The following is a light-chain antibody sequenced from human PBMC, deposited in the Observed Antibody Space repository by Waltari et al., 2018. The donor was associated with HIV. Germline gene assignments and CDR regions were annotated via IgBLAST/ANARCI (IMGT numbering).Light chain of an antibody. J-gene: IGLJ2*01. CDR3: QSADSSGVDFVV. Sequence: DLTQPPSVSVPPGQTATITCTGDALPNQYGYWYQKKAGQAPVLLINKDSERLSGIPERFAGSSSGTSLTLTINGVRAEDEAEYYCQSADSSGVDFVVFGGGTKLTVL. CDR2: KDS. V-gene: IGLV3-25*03. CDR1: ALPNQY.